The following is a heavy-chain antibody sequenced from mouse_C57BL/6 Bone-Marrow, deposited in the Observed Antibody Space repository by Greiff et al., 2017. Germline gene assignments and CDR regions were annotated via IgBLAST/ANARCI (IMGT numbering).Heavy chain of an antibody. CDR2: IYPRDGST. CDR3: ARDYGSSYWYFDV. V-gene: IGHV1-85*01. Sequence: QVHVKQSGPELVKPGASVKLSCKASGYTFTSYDINWVKQRPGKGLEWIGWIYPRDGSTKYNEKFKGKATLTVDTSSSTAYLELHSLTSEDSAVYVCARDYGSSYWYFDVWGTGTTVTVSS. J-gene: IGHJ1*03. D-gene: IGHD1-1*01. CDR1: GYTFTSYD.